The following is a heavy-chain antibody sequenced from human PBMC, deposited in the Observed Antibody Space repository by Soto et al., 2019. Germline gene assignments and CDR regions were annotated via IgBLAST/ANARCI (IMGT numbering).Heavy chain of an antibody. D-gene: IGHD5-12*01. V-gene: IGHV2-5*01. CDR1: GFSLSTSGAG. CDR2: IYWNDDK. J-gene: IGHJ4*02. CDR3: THFSGYGQFEH. Sequence: QITLKESGPTLVKPTQTLTLTCTFSGFSLSTSGAGVGWIRQPPGKALEWLAVIYWNDDKRYSPSLKSRVTIAKDTSKNEVVLTMTSMDPMDTATYYCTHFSGYGQFEHWGQGTLITVSS.